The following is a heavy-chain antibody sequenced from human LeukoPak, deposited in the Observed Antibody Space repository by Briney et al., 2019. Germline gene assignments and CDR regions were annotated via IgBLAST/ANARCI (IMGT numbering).Heavy chain of an antibody. V-gene: IGHV4-59*01. CDR2: IYYSGST. D-gene: IGHD3-10*01. J-gene: IGHJ4*02. CDR3: ARYGAYFDY. CDR1: GGSFSGYY. Sequence: SETLSLTCAVYGGSFSGYYWSWIRQPPGKGLEWIGYIYYSGSTNYNPSLKSRVTISVDTSKNQFSLKLSSVTAADTAVYYCARYGAYFDYWGQGTLVTVSS.